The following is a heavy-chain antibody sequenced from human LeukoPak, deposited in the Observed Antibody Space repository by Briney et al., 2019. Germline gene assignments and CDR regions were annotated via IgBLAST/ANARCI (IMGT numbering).Heavy chain of an antibody. D-gene: IGHD6-6*01. V-gene: IGHV4-39*01. CDR1: GGSISSSSYY. CDR2: IYYSGST. CDR3: ARGRGAARFVTIEFDY. J-gene: IGHJ4*02. Sequence: SETLSLTCTVSGGSISSSSYYWGWIRQPPGKGLEWTGSIYYSGSTYYNPSLKSRVTISVDTSKNQFSLKLSSVTAADTAVYYCARGRGAARFVTIEFDYWGQGALVTVSS.